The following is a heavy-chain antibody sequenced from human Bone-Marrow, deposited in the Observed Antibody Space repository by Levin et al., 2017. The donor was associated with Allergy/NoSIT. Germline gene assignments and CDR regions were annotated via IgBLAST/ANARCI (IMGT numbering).Heavy chain of an antibody. D-gene: IGHD5-18*01. CDR3: ARVRASYGYLPLDY. CDR1: GGSMSPYY. V-gene: IGHV4-59*01. CDR2: IFHSGSS. Sequence: SETLSLTCSVSGGSMSPYYWSWIRQTPGRGLEWIGYIFHSGSSSYNPSLEGRVTISIDKSRTQFSLKLSSVTAADTALYVCARVRASYGYLPLDYWGQGALVIVST. J-gene: IGHJ4*02.